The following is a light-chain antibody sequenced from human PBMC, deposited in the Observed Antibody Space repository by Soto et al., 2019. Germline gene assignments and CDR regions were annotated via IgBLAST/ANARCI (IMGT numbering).Light chain of an antibody. CDR3: SSYTSSSTYVV. V-gene: IGLV2-14*01. CDR2: DVS. Sequence: QSALTQPASVSGSPEQSITISCTGTSSDVGGYNYVSWYQQHPGKAPKLMIYDVSNRHSGVSNRFSGSKSGNTASLTISGLQAEDEADYYCSSYTSSSTYVVFGGGTKVTVL. J-gene: IGLJ2*01. CDR1: SSDVGGYNY.